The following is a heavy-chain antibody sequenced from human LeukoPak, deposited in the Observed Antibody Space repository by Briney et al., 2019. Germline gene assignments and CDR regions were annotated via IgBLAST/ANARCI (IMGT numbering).Heavy chain of an antibody. Sequence: GGSLKISCKGSGYSSTSYWIGWVRQMPGKGLEWMGIIYPGDSDTRYSPSFQGQVTISADKSISTAYLQWSSLKAADTAMYYCARLRYGDYGYFQHWGQGTLVTVSS. D-gene: IGHD4-17*01. V-gene: IGHV5-51*01. CDR1: GYSSTSYW. J-gene: IGHJ1*01. CDR3: ARLRYGDYGYFQH. CDR2: IYPGDSDT.